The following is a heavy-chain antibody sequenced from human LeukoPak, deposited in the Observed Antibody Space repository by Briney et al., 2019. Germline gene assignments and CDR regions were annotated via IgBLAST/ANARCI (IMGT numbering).Heavy chain of an antibody. CDR1: GFTFSSYA. Sequence: GGSLRLSCAASGFTFSSYAMSWVRQAPGKGLEWVSYISSSGSTIYYADSVKGRFTISRDNAKNSLYLQMNSLRAEDTAVYYCARGGADTLDAFDIWGQGTMVTVSS. J-gene: IGHJ3*02. CDR2: ISSSGSTI. V-gene: IGHV3-48*03. CDR3: ARGGADTLDAFDI.